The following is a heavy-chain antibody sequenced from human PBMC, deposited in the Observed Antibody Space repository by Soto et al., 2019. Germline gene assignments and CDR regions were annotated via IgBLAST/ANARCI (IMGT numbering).Heavy chain of an antibody. Sequence: VQLLESGGGLVQRGGSQRLSCAASGFTFTSYVMRWVRPAPGKGLEWVAGISGGGSTAFYADSVKGRFTISRDNPKNTVVLQMDSLRAEDTAIYYCAKDSNKYSSSLRGRYFDYWGQGTLVTVSS. J-gene: IGHJ4*02. CDR3: AKDSNKYSSSLRGRYFDY. CDR2: ISGGGSTA. D-gene: IGHD3-22*01. V-gene: IGHV3-23*01. CDR1: GFTFTSYV.